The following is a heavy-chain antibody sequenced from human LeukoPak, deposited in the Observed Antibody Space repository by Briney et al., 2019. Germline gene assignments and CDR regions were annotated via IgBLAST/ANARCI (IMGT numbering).Heavy chain of an antibody. CDR3: ATDPPNCSSTSCLWFDP. J-gene: IGHJ5*02. CDR2: FDPEDGET. CDR1: GYTLTELS. V-gene: IGHV1-24*01. D-gene: IGHD2-2*01. Sequence: ASVKVSCKVSGYTLTELSMHWVRQAPGKGLEWMGGFDPEDGETIYAQKFQGRVTMTEDTSTDTAYMELSSLRSEDTAVYYCATDPPNCSSTSCLWFDPWGQGTLVTVSS.